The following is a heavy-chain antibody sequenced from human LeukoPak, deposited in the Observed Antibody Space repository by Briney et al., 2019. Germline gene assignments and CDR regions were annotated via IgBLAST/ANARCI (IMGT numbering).Heavy chain of an antibody. V-gene: IGHV5-51*01. CDR3: ARHQASYTAMDPFYGMDV. Sequence: GESLKISCKGSGYSFTNYWIARVRQMPGRGLEWMGIIYPGDSDTRYSPSFQGQVTISADKSISTAYLQWSSLKASDTAMYYCARHQASYTAMDPFYGMDVWGQGTTVTVSS. J-gene: IGHJ6*02. CDR2: IYPGDSDT. D-gene: IGHD5-18*01. CDR1: GYSFTNYW.